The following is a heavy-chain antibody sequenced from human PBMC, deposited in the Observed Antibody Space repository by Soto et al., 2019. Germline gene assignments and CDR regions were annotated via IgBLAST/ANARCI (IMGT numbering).Heavy chain of an antibody. J-gene: IGHJ4*02. Sequence: EVQLVESGGGLVQPGGSLRLSCVASGFTFSSFGMNWVRQAPGKGLEWVSYSSSSSAMNYADSVKGRFTISRDNAKNSLYVQMNSLRDEASAVYYCARGGATRPLLGGQGTLVIVSS. CDR1: GFTFSSFG. CDR2: SSSSSAM. V-gene: IGHV3-48*02. CDR3: ARGGATRPLL. D-gene: IGHD6-6*01.